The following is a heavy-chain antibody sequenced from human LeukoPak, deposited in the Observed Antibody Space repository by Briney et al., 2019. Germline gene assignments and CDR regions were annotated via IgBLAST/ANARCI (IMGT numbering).Heavy chain of an antibody. D-gene: IGHD6-13*01. CDR2: ISYDGSNK. Sequence: GGSLRLSCAASGFPVSTYTMNWIRQAPGKGLEWVAVISYDGSNKYYADSVKGRFTISRDNSKNTLYLQMNSLRAEDTAVYYCARASRHSLIAAPGYWGQGTLVTVSS. CDR1: GFPVSTYT. J-gene: IGHJ4*02. V-gene: IGHV3-30*04. CDR3: ARASRHSLIAAPGY.